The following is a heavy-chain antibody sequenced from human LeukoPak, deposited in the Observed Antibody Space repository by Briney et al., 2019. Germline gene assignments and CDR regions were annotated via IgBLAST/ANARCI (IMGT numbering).Heavy chain of an antibody. D-gene: IGHD4-17*01. J-gene: IGHJ4*02. CDR2: VGGGGLST. CDR3: AKEDRLRTIDY. Sequence: GGSLRLSCAASGFTFRNYAMSWVRQAPGKGLEWVSAVGGGGLSTYYADSGKGRFTISRDNSKNTLYLQMNSLRAEDTAVYYCAKEDRLRTIDYWGQGTLVTVSS. V-gene: IGHV3-23*01. CDR1: GFTFRNYA.